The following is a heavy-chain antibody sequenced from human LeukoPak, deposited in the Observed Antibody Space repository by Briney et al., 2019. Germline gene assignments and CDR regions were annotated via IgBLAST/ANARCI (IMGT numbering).Heavy chain of an antibody. CDR1: GYTFTHNW. V-gene: IGHV5-51*01. Sequence: GESLKISCKVSGYTFTHNWIGWVRQKPGRGLEWLGVIFPADSNTAYNSSFRGQVTISVDKSIDTASLQWGSLKASDSAIYYCARHRATGTWSDFDYWGQGTVVTVSS. CDR3: ARHRATGTWSDFDY. J-gene: IGHJ4*02. CDR2: IFPADSNT. D-gene: IGHD1-14*01.